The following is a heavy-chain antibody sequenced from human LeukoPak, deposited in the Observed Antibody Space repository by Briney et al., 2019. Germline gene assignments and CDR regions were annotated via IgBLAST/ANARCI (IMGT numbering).Heavy chain of an antibody. CDR1: GGSFSGYY. Sequence: SETLSLTCAVYGGSFSGYYWSWIRQPPGKGLEWIGEINHSGSTNYNPSLKSRVTISVDTSKNQFSLKLSSVTAAGTAVYYCARGLGVTTPLLYYYYMDVWGKGTTVTVSS. CDR3: ARGLGVTTPLLYYYYMDV. CDR2: INHSGST. V-gene: IGHV4-34*01. D-gene: IGHD4-11*01. J-gene: IGHJ6*03.